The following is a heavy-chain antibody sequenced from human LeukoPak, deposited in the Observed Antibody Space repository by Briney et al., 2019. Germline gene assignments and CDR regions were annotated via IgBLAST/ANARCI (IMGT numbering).Heavy chain of an antibody. CDR1: GYTFTGYY. J-gene: IGHJ4*02. Sequence: GASVKVSCKASGYTFTGYYMHWVRQAPGQGLEWMGWINPNSGGTDYAQKFQGRVTMTRDTSISTAYMELSRLRSDDTAVYYRSREGPYYDFWSGSPAFDYWGQGTLVTVSS. CDR2: INPNSGGT. CDR3: SREGPYYDFWSGSPAFDY. D-gene: IGHD3-3*01. V-gene: IGHV1-2*02.